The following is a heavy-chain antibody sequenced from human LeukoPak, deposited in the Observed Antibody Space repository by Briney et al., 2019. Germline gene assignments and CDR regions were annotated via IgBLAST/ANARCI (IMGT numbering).Heavy chain of an antibody. J-gene: IGHJ4*02. V-gene: IGHV3-48*01. D-gene: IGHD3-10*01. CDR2: ISSSSSTI. CDR1: GFTFSSYS. CDR3: ATWPGSWYGEDY. Sequence: PGGSLRLSCAASGFTFSSYSMNWVRQAPGKGLEWVSYISSSSSTIYYADSVKGRSTISRDNSQNTMYLQVNDLRAEDTAVYYCATWPGSWYGEDYWGQGTLVTVSS.